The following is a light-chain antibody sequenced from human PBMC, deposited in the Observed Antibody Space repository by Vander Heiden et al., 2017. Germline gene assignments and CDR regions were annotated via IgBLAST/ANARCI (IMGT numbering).Light chain of an antibody. CDR1: RSISSC. CDR2: AAS. Sequence: DIQLPNPPSSLPPSVGDRVTISCRASRSISSCLDWYQQKPGKASQRLIYAASSLQSGVPSRFSGSGAGTDFTLTISSRQPECFVTYYCQQCYSTPCTFGQGTKVEIK. J-gene: IGKJ1*01. V-gene: IGKV1-39*01. CDR3: QQCYSTPCT.